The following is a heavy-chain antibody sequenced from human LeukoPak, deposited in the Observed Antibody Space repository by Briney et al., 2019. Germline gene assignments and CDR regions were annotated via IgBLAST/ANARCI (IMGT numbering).Heavy chain of an antibody. J-gene: IGHJ4*01. CDR2: IYYSGGT. CDR1: GGSISNYY. D-gene: IGHD3-10*01. Sequence: TPETRFLTCTVSGGSISNYYWSWTRQPPGKGLEWIGYIYYSGGTNYKPSLGSGVTISVDTSKNQVSLKLSSVTAADTAVYYCARHWSGSGDYYPFDYWGQGSL. CDR3: ARHWSGSGDYYPFDY. V-gene: IGHV4-59*08.